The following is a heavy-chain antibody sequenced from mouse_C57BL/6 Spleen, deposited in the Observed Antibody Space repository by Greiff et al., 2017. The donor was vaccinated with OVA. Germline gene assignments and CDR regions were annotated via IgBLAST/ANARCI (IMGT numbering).Heavy chain of an antibody. CDR1: GYTFTSYW. D-gene: IGHD1-1*01. Sequence: EVQLQQSGTVLARPGASVKMSCKTSGYTFTSYWMHWVKQRPGQGLEWIGAIYPGNSDTSYNQKFKGKAKLTAVTSASTAYMELSSLTNEDSAVYYCTRATVVANYAMDYWGQGTSVTVSS. CDR3: TRATVVANYAMDY. J-gene: IGHJ4*01. V-gene: IGHV1-5*01. CDR2: IYPGNSDT.